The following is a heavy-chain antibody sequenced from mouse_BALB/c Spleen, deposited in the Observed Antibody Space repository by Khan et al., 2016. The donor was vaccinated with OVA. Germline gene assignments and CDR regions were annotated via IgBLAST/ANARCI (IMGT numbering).Heavy chain of an antibody. CDR3: ARGQFYGSSYDYWYFDV. Sequence: EVELVESGGGLVKPGGSLKLSCAASGFTFSSYAMSWVRQTPEKRLEWVASITSGGSIYYSDSVRGRFPISRDHARNILYLHMSSLKSEGTAMYYCARGQFYGSSYDYWYFDVWGAGTTVTVSS. J-gene: IGHJ1*01. V-gene: IGHV5-6-5*01. CDR2: ITSGGSI. CDR1: GFTFSSYA. D-gene: IGHD1-1*01.